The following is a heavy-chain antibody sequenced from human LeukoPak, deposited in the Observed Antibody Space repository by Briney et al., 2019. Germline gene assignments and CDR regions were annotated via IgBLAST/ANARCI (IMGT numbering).Heavy chain of an antibody. Sequence: GGSLRLSCAASGFTFSSYWMHWVRQAPGKGLVWVSRINSDGSSTSYADSVKGRFTISRDDAKNTLYLQMNSLRAEDTAVYYCARDRPSNYYDSSGYFDYWGQGTLVTVSS. CDR1: GFTFSSYW. CDR3: ARDRPSNYYDSSGYFDY. CDR2: INSDGSST. J-gene: IGHJ4*02. V-gene: IGHV3-74*01. D-gene: IGHD3-22*01.